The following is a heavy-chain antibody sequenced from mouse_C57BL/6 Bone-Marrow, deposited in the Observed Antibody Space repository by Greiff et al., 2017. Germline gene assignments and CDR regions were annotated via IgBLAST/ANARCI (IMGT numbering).Heavy chain of an antibody. D-gene: IGHD2-5*01. CDR2: ISSGGSST. CDR1: GFTFSSYG. Sequence: EVQVVESGGDLVKPGGSLKLSCAASGFTFSSYGMSWVRQTPDKRLEWVATISSGGSSTYYTDSVKGRFTISRDNAKNTLYLQMSTLHTENTAMYYWARHRTEYYSILDYWGQGTTLTVSS. V-gene: IGHV5-6*01. CDR3: ARHRTEYYSILDY. J-gene: IGHJ2*01.